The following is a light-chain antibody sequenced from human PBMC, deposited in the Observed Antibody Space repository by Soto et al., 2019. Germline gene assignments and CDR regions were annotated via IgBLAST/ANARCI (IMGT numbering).Light chain of an antibody. CDR1: QSISSW. Sequence: DIQMTQSPSTLSASVGDRVTITCRASQSISSWLAWYQQKPWKAPKLLIYDASSLESGVPSRLSGSGSGTEFTLPLSPLQPDDFATDYCQQYNSCFPGYTFGQGTKLEIK. CDR2: DAS. J-gene: IGKJ2*01. CDR3: QQYNSCFPGYT. V-gene: IGKV1-5*01.